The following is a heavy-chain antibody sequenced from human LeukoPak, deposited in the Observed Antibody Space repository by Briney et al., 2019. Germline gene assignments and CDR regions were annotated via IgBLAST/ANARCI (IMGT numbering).Heavy chain of an antibody. CDR1: GGTFSNYA. Sequence: SVKVSCKASGGTFSNYAFSWVRQAPGQGLEWMGRILPIFGTTNYAQNFQGRVTITADKYTSIVYMELSSLRSEDTAVYYCARDGRGGRENWFDPWGQGTLVTVSS. J-gene: IGHJ5*02. CDR3: ARDGRGGRENWFDP. CDR2: ILPIFGTT. D-gene: IGHD2-15*01. V-gene: IGHV1-69*06.